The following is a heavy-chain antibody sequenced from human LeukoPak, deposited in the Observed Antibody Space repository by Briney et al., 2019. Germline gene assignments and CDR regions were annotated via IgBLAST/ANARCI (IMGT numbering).Heavy chain of an antibody. CDR2: IYNSGST. CDR1: GGSISSYY. J-gene: IGHJ6*02. V-gene: IGHV4-4*07. D-gene: IGHD5-12*01. Sequence: SETLSLTCTVSGGSISSYYWSWIRQPAGKGLEWIGRIYNSGSTNYNPSLKSRVTMSVDTSKNQFSLKLSSVTAADTAVYYCARAPRPTYSGYDVYYYYGMDVWGQGTTVTVSS. CDR3: ARAPRPTYSGYDVYYYYGMDV.